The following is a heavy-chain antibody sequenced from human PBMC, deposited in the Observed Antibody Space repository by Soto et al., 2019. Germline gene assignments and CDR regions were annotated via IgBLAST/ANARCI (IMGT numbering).Heavy chain of an antibody. D-gene: IGHD2-21*02. Sequence: SGPTLVNPTQTLTLTCSFSGFSLSTTGVGVGWIRQPPGRALEWLALIYWDDDKRYNPSLNSRLTITKDTSKNQVVLAMTNMDPVDTATYYCVQSRCGGDCLQSYSSHSYYGLDVWGQGTTVTAP. J-gene: IGHJ6*02. CDR2: IYWDDDK. CDR1: GFSLSTTGVG. V-gene: IGHV2-5*02. CDR3: VQSRCGGDCLQSYSSHSYYGLDV.